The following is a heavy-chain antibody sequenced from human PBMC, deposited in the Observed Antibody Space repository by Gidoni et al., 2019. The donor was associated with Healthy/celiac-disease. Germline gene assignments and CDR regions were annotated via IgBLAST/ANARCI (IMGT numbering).Heavy chain of an antibody. Sequence: EVQLVESGGGLVQPGRSLRLSCAASGFTFDDYAMHWVRQAPGKGLEWVSGISWNSGSIGYADSVKGRFTISRDNAKNSLYLQMNSLRAEDTALYYCARVRGYGHTSFDYWGQGTLVTVSS. V-gene: IGHV3-9*01. CDR1: GFTFDDYA. CDR2: ISWNSGSI. J-gene: IGHJ4*02. D-gene: IGHD5-18*01. CDR3: ARVRGYGHTSFDY.